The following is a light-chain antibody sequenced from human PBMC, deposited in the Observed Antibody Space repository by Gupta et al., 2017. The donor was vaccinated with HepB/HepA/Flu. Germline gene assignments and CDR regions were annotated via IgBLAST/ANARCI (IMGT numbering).Light chain of an antibody. Sequence: NVLTQSPGTLSWSPGERVTLSCRTSQSLNNNYLAWYQQKPGQAPRLLIYGASTRATGISDRFSGSGSGTDFTLTISRLEPEDFAMYYCQQYGSSPLYTFGQGTKLEIK. V-gene: IGKV3-20*01. J-gene: IGKJ2*01. CDR3: QQYGSSPLYT. CDR2: GAS. CDR1: QSLNNNY.